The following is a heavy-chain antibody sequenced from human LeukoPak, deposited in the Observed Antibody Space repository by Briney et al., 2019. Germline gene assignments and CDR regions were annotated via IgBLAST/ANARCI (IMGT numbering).Heavy chain of an antibody. CDR1: GYTFTSYG. Sequence: ASVKVSCKASGYTFTSYGISWVRQAPGQGLEWMGWISAFNGNTNYAQKLQGRVTMTTDTSTCTAYMELRSLRSDDTAVYYCARDLVVTKNWFDPWGQGTLVTVSS. CDR3: ARDLVVTKNWFDP. J-gene: IGHJ5*02. V-gene: IGHV1-18*01. CDR2: ISAFNGNT. D-gene: IGHD3-22*01.